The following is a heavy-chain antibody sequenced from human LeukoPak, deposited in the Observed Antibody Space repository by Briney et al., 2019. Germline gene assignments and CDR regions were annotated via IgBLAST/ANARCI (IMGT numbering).Heavy chain of an antibody. CDR3: ARAFSSGWYPYSIGGLWFDY. CDR1: GGSISSYY. D-gene: IGHD6-19*01. V-gene: IGHV4-59*01. CDR2: IYYTGST. J-gene: IGHJ4*02. Sequence: SETLSLTCTVSGGSISSYYWSWIRQPPGKGLEWIGYIYYTGSTNYNPSLKSRVTISVDTSKSQFSLKLSSVTAADPAVYYCARAFSSGWYPYSIGGLWFDYWGQGTLVTVSS.